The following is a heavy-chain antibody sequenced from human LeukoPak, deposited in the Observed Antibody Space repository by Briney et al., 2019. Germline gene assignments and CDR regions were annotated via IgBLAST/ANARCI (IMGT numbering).Heavy chain of an antibody. CDR2: IYYSGST. CDR3: ARGVNDFWSGYSNFDY. Sequence: KPSETLSLTCTVSGGSISSHYWSWIRQPPGKGLEWIGYIYYSGSTNYNPSLKSRVTISVDTSKNQFSLKLSSVTAADTAVYYCARGVNDFWSGYSNFDYWGQGTLVTVSS. CDR1: GGSISSHY. J-gene: IGHJ4*02. D-gene: IGHD3-3*01. V-gene: IGHV4-59*11.